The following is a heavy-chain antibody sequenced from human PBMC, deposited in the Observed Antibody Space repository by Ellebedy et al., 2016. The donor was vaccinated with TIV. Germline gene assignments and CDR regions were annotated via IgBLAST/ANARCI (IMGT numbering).Heavy chain of an antibody. CDR2: ISNNGIST. CDR3: VKRVRTAMGFDY. D-gene: IGHD5-18*01. Sequence: PSETLSLTCAASGFTFSSYGMHWVRQAPGKGLEDVSGISNNGISTSYADSVKGRFTISRDNSRNTLYLQMSSLKPEDTAVYYCVKRVRTAMGFDYWGQGTLVTVST. CDR1: GFTFSSYG. J-gene: IGHJ4*02. V-gene: IGHV3-64D*06.